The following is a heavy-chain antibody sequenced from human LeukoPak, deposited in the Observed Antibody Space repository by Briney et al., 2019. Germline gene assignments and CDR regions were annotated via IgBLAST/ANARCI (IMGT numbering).Heavy chain of an antibody. CDR3: ARADSFQLWVYFDY. Sequence: GGSLRLSCAASGFTFSSYWMSWVRQAPGKGLEWVANIKQDGSEKYYVDSVKGRFTISRDNAKNSLYLQMNSLRAEDTAVYYCARADSFQLWVYFDYWGQGTLVTVSS. D-gene: IGHD5-18*01. CDR2: IKQDGSEK. J-gene: IGHJ4*02. CDR1: GFTFSSYW. V-gene: IGHV3-7*01.